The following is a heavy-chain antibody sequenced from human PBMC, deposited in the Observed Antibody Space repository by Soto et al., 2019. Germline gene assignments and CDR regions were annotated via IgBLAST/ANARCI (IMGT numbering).Heavy chain of an antibody. V-gene: IGHV1-69*01. D-gene: IGHD3-10*01. CDR3: ARDRGASGDF. CDR1: GDNFSTYP. Sequence: QVQLVQSGAEVKKPGSSVKVSCKASGDNFSTYPISWVRQAHGQGLEWMGGIIPIYVTANYAQKFRGRVTITADERTRTSYMELTNLRSEDTAVYYCARDRGASGDFWGQGTLVNVSS. CDR2: IIPIYVTA. J-gene: IGHJ4*02.